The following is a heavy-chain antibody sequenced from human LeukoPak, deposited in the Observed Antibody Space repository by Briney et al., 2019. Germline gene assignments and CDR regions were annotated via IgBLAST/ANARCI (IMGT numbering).Heavy chain of an antibody. Sequence: GGSLRLSCAASGFIFRRSAMSWVRQAPGKGPEWVSGVSAGGDDTYYADSVKGRFTIARDNSKNTLYLQMNTLRAEDTAVYYCAKVEYCTSTSCYRGGGFDYWGQGTLVTVSS. CDR3: AKVEYCTSTSCYRGGGFDY. J-gene: IGHJ4*02. D-gene: IGHD2-2*02. CDR1: GFIFRRSA. V-gene: IGHV3-23*01. CDR2: VSAGGDDT.